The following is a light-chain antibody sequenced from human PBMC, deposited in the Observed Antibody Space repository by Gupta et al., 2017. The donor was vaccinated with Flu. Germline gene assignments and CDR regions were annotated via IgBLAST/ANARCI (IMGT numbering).Light chain of an antibody. CDR1: SSDVGHHNY. Sequence: SSDVGHHNYVSWYQQHPGRAPKLIIYEVYNRPSGISDRFSGSRSGNTAFLTISGRQAEDEAHYACASYTNTADRVFGGGTKVTVL. V-gene: IGLV2-14*01. J-gene: IGLJ3*02. CDR2: EVY. CDR3: ASYTNTADRV.